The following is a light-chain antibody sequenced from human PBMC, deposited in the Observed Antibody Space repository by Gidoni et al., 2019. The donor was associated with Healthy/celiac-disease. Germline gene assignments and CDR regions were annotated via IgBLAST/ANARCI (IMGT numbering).Light chain of an antibody. CDR1: PQT. CDR2: QPV. V-gene: IGLV3-25*03. CDR3: QSADSSGTYV. J-gene: IGLJ1*01. Sequence: SYELTQPPSVSVSPGQTARITCSGDPQTLQTEQQPVRGLPLPERFSGSSSGTTVTLTLSGVQAEDEADYYCQSADSSGTYVFGTGTKVTVL.